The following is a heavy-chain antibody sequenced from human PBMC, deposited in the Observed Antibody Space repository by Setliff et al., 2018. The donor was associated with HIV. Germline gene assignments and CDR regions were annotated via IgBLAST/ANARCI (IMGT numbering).Heavy chain of an antibody. V-gene: IGHV1-2*02. Sequence: ASVKVSCKASGYTFTGYYMHWLRQAPGQGLEWMGWINPNGGGTNYAQKFQGRVTMTRDTSISTAYMELSRLRSDDTAVYYCARIRAGALLNAFDIWGQGTMVTVSS. CDR3: ARIRAGALLNAFDI. CDR2: INPNGGGT. J-gene: IGHJ3*02. CDR1: GYTFTGYY. D-gene: IGHD1-26*01.